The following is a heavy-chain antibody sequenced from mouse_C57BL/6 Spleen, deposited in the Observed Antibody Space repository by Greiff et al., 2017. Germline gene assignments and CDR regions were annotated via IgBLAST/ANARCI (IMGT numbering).Heavy chain of an antibody. V-gene: IGHV3-1*01. Sequence: EVQGVESGPGMVKPSQSLSLTCTVTGYSITSGYDWHWIRHFPGNKLEWMGYISYSGSTNYNPSLKSRISITHDTSKNHFFLKLNSVTTEDTATYYCARVTRYYYAMDYWGQGTSVTVSS. CDR3: ARVTRYYYAMDY. CDR2: ISYSGST. CDR1: GYSITSGYD. J-gene: IGHJ4*01.